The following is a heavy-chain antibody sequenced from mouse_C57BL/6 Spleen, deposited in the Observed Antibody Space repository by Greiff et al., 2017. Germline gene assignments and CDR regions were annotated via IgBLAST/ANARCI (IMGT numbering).Heavy chain of an antibody. Sequence: VQLQQPGAELVKPGASVKLSCKASGYTFTSYWMQWVKQRPGQGLGWIGEIDPSDSYTNYNQKFKGKATLTVDTSSSTAYMQLSSLTSEDSAVYYCARKVGVYYEGYYCDYWGQGTTLTVSS. J-gene: IGHJ2*01. CDR3: ARKVGVYYEGYYCDY. D-gene: IGHD1-1*01. V-gene: IGHV1-50*01. CDR2: IDPSDSYT. CDR1: GYTFTSYW.